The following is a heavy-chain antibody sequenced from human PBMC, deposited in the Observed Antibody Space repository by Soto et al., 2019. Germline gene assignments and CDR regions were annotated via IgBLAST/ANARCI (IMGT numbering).Heavy chain of an antibody. D-gene: IGHD3-3*01. CDR2: INPSGGST. Sequence: GASVKVSCKASGYTFTSYYMHWVRQAPGQGLEWMGIINPSGGSTSYAQKFQGRVTMTRDTSTSTVYMELSSLRSEDTAVYYCARDGARFTIFGVVTLYGMDVWGQGTTVTV. V-gene: IGHV1-46*01. CDR1: GYTFTSYY. CDR3: ARDGARFTIFGVVTLYGMDV. J-gene: IGHJ6*02.